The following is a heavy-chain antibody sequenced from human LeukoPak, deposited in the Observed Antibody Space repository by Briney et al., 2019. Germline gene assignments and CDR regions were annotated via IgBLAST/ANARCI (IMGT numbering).Heavy chain of an antibody. CDR2: TYYKSKWYF. V-gene: IGHV6-1*01. Sequence: SQTLSLTCAISGDSVSSISAAWSWIRQSPSRGLEWLGRTYYKSKWYFDYVLSVKSRITINPDTSKNQFSLHLNSVTPEDAAIYYCAGGTGDSDAFDIWGQGTVVTVSS. D-gene: IGHD7-27*01. CDR1: GDSVSSISAA. J-gene: IGHJ3*02. CDR3: AGGTGDSDAFDI.